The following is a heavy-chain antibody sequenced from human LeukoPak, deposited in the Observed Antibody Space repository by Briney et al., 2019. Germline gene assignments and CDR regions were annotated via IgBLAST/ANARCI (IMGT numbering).Heavy chain of an antibody. V-gene: IGHV1-46*01. CDR1: GYTFTNYY. D-gene: IGHD1-14*01. Sequence: ASVKVSCKASGYTFTNYYIHWVRQAPGQGLEWMGIINPNGGNTNYAQKFQGGVIMTRDTSTSTVYMELSSLRSEDTAVYYCARLSWETSRPPEPDYWGQGTLVTVSS. CDR3: ARLSWETSRPPEPDY. CDR2: INPNGGNT. J-gene: IGHJ4*02.